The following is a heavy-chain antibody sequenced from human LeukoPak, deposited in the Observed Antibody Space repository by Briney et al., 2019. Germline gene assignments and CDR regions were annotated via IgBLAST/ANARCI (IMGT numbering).Heavy chain of an antibody. Sequence: SGGSLRLSCAGSGFTFSSYWMSWVRQAPGKGLEWVANIKEDGSEKYYVDSVKGRFTISRDNSKNTLYLQMNSLRAEDTAVYYCAKAGYSYDNYFDYWGQGTLVTVSS. CDR2: IKEDGSEK. V-gene: IGHV3-7*03. J-gene: IGHJ4*02. D-gene: IGHD5-18*01. CDR3: AKAGYSYDNYFDY. CDR1: GFTFSSYW.